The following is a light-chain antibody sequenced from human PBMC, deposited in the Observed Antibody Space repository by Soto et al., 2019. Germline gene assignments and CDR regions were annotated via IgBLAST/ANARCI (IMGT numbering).Light chain of an antibody. CDR3: QQYGSSPRT. Sequence: EIVLTQSPGTLSLSPGERATLSCRASQSVSSNSLAWYQQRPGQAPRLLIYGASSRATGIPDRFSGSGSGTDFTLTISRLEPEDFALYYCQQYGSSPRTFGQGTKVEIK. CDR2: GAS. V-gene: IGKV3-20*01. CDR1: QSVSSNS. J-gene: IGKJ1*01.